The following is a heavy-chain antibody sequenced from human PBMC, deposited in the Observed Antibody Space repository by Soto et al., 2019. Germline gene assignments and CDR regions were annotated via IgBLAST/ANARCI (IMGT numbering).Heavy chain of an antibody. J-gene: IGHJ5*02. CDR3: ARPKTIGAAAGKGWFDP. V-gene: IGHV4-30-4*01. Sequence: SETLSLTCTVSGGSISSGDDYWSWIRQPPGKGLEWIGYKYYSGSTYYSPSLKGRLTISVDPSKNQFSLKLTYVTAADTAMYYCARPKTIGAAAGKGWFDPWGQGTLVTVSS. CDR2: KYYSGST. CDR1: GGSISSGDDY. D-gene: IGHD6-13*01.